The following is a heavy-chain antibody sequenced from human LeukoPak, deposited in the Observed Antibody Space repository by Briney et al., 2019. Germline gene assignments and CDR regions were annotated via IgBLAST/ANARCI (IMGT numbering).Heavy chain of an antibody. J-gene: IGHJ6*03. CDR3: ARESGDYVFDYYYYYMDV. D-gene: IGHD3-16*01. Sequence: GGSLRLSCAASGFTFSSYAMSWVRQAPGKGLEWVSAISGSGGSTYYADSVKGRFTISRDNSKNTLYLQMNSLRAEDTAVYYCARESGDYVFDYYYYYMDVWGKGTTVTVSS. CDR1: GFTFSSYA. CDR2: ISGSGGST. V-gene: IGHV3-23*01.